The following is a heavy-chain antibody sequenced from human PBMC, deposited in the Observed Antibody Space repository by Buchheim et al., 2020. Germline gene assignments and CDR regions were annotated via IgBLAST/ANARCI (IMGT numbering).Heavy chain of an antibody. CDR2: IYRSGST. D-gene: IGHD4-23*01. CDR1: GGSISSGGYS. V-gene: IGHV4-30-2*01. Sequence: QLQLQESGSGLVKPSQTLSLTCAVSGGSISSGGYSWSWIRQPPGKGLEWIGYIYRSGSTYYNPSLKSRVTISVDRSKNQFSLKLSSVTAADTAVYYCHGGDYGGNSNYYYGMDVWGQGTT. CDR3: HGGDYGGNSNYYYGMDV. J-gene: IGHJ6*02.